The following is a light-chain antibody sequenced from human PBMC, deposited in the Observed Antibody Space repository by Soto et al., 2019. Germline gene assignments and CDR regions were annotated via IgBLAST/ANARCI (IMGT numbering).Light chain of an antibody. J-gene: IGLJ1*01. CDR1: SSDVGTNNY. Sequence: ALTQPASVSGSPGQSITISCTGTSSDVGTNNYVSWYQQHPGKAPKLIIYEVSGRPSGVSNRFSGSKSGNTASLTISGLQAEDEADYYCCSYSSSTDYVFGTGTKVTVL. V-gene: IGLV2-14*01. CDR3: CSYSSSTDYV. CDR2: EVS.